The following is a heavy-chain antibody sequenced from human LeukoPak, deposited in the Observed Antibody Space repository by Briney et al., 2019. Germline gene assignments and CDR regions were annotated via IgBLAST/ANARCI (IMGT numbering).Heavy chain of an antibody. J-gene: IGHJ4*02. V-gene: IGHV1-69*02. CDR3: ARGYYVLFDY. Sequence: SVNVSCKASGRTFSSYTISWVRHAPGQGLEWMGRIIPILGIAIYAQKFEGRVTITADKSTSTAYMELSSLRSEDTAVYYCARGYYVLFDYWGQGTLVSVST. CDR2: IIPILGIA. D-gene: IGHD3-10*02. CDR1: GRTFSSYT.